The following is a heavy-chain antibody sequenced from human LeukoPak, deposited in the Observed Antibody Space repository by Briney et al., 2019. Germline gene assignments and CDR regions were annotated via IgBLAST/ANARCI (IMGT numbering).Heavy chain of an antibody. V-gene: IGHV1-69*13. J-gene: IGHJ3*02. CDR1: GYTLTELY. D-gene: IGHD3-9*01. CDR3: ASNYEILTGYYNAFEELPRGDAFDI. CDR2: IIPICDTA. Sequence: SVKVSCKVSGYTLTELYMHWVRQPPGQGLEWMGGIIPICDTANYAQKFQGRVTITADESTSTAYMELSSLRSEDTAVYYCASNYEILTGYYNAFEELPRGDAFDIWGQGTMVTVSS.